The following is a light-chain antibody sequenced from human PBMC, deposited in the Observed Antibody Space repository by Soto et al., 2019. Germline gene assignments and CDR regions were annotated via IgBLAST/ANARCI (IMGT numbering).Light chain of an antibody. V-gene: IGLV1-51*01. Sequence: QSVLTQPPSVSAAPGQKVAISCSGSNSNIGNNYVSWYQQLPGTAPKLLIYDNNKRPSGIPDRFSGSKSGTSATLGITGLQTGDEADYYCGTWDSRLSVVVFGGGTKLTVL. CDR3: GTWDSRLSVVV. CDR1: NSNIGNNY. CDR2: DNN. J-gene: IGLJ2*01.